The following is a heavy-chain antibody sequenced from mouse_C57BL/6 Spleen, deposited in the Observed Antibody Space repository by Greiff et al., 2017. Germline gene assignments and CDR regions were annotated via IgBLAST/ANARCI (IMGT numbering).Heavy chain of an antibody. CDR2: IRSKSNNYAT. Sequence: EVNLVESGGGLVQPKGSLKLSCAASGFSFNTYAMNWVRQAPGKGLEWVARIRSKSNNYATYYADSVKDRFTISRDDSESMLYLQMNNLKTEDTAMYYCVSMFYYDYDDGDYYAMDYWGQGTSVTVSS. J-gene: IGHJ4*01. V-gene: IGHV10-1*01. CDR1: GFSFNTYA. D-gene: IGHD2-4*01. CDR3: VSMFYYDYDDGDYYAMDY.